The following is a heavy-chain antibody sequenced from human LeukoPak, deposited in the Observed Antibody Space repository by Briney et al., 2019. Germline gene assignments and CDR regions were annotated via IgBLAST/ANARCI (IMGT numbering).Heavy chain of an antibody. J-gene: IGHJ2*01. Sequence: GESLKISCKGSGYSFTSYWIGWVRQMPGKGLEWMGIIYPGDSDTRYSPSFQGPVTISADKSISTAYLQWSSLKAPDTAMYYCARLAKWESDWYFDLWGRGTLVTVSS. V-gene: IGHV5-51*01. D-gene: IGHD1-26*01. CDR1: GYSFTSYW. CDR3: ARLAKWESDWYFDL. CDR2: IYPGDSDT.